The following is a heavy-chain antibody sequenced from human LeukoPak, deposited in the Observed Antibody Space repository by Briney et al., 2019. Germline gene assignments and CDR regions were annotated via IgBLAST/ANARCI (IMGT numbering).Heavy chain of an antibody. J-gene: IGHJ4*02. Sequence: ASVKVSCKASGYTFTSYGISWVRQAPGQGLEWMGWISAYNGNTNYAQKLQGRVTMTTDTSTSTAYTELRSLRSDDTAVYYCARVPYDSSGYYFDYWGQGTLVTVSS. CDR2: ISAYNGNT. V-gene: IGHV1-18*01. CDR3: ARVPYDSSGYYFDY. CDR1: GYTFTSYG. D-gene: IGHD3-22*01.